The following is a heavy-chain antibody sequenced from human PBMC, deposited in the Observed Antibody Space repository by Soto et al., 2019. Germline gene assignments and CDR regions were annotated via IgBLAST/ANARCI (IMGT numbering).Heavy chain of an antibody. CDR3: VKGNIRNWYNWNDWFDP. Sequence: GGSLILSCSASGFTFSSYAMHWVRQAPGKGLEYVSAISSNGGSTYYADSVKGRFTISRDNSKNTLYLQMSSLRAEDTAVYYCVKGNIRNWYNWNDWFDPWGQGTLVTVSS. CDR1: GFTFSSYA. D-gene: IGHD1-1*01. CDR2: ISSNGGST. V-gene: IGHV3-64D*09. J-gene: IGHJ5*02.